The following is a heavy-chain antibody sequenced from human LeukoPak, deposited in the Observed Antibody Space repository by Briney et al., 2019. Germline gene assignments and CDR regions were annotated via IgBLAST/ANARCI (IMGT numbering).Heavy chain of an antibody. J-gene: IGHJ6*02. CDR1: GFTFSSYS. Sequence: GGSLRLSCAASGFTFSSYSMNWVRQAPGKGLEWVSSISSSSSYIYYADSVKGRFTISRDNAKNSLYLQMNSLRAEDTAVYYCARRSDYYYGMDVWGQGTTVTVSS. CDR3: ARRSDYYYGMDV. V-gene: IGHV3-21*01. CDR2: ISSSSSYI.